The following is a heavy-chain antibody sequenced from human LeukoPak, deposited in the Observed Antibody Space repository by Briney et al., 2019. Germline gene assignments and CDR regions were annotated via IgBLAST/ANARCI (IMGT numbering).Heavy chain of an antibody. CDR3: AKVAKYYYGPETYYFFEQ. CDR2: INQDGTEK. Sequence: GGSLRLSCAASGFTFTTYWMSWVRQAPGKGLGWVASINQDGTEKYYVDSVEGRFTISRDYAKKSLFLQMNSLRVEDTAVYFCAKVAKYYYGPETYYFFEQWGQGTPVTAAS. D-gene: IGHD3-10*01. CDR1: GFTFTTYW. V-gene: IGHV3-7*01. J-gene: IGHJ4*02.